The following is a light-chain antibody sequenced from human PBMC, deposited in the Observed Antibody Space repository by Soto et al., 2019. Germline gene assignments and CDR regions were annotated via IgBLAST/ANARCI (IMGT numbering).Light chain of an antibody. CDR2: GAS. J-gene: IGKJ1*01. V-gene: IGKV3-20*01. Sequence: EIVLTQSPGTLSLSPGERATLSCRASQSVSSSYLAWYQQKPGQAPRLLIYGASSRATGIPDRFSGSGSGTDFTLTISRLEPEDFAVYYCQQYGSSPRTFGXGTKX. CDR1: QSVSSSY. CDR3: QQYGSSPRT.